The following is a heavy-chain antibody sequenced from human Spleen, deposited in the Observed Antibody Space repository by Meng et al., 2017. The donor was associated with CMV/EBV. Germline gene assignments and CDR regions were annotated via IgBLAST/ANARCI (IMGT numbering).Heavy chain of an antibody. D-gene: IGHD1-20*01. CDR1: GFTFSNYD. J-gene: IGHJ4*02. CDR3: ATGITGTHFDY. CDR2: IRYGGSHK. V-gene: IGHV3-30*02. Sequence: GGSLRLSCAASGFTFSNYDMHWVRQAPGKGLEWVTFIRYGGSHKYYVDSVKGRFTISRDNSKNTLYLQMNSLRAEDTAVYYCATGITGTHFDYWGQGTLVTVSS.